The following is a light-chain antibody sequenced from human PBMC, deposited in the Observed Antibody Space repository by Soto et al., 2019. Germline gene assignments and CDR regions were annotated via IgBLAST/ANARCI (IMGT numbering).Light chain of an antibody. Sequence: EIVLTQSAATLSLSPGERATLSCRASQSVRSHLGWYQQKPGQAPRLLIYDASNRATGVPDRFTGSGSGTDFTLTISSLEPVDFAVYYCQQRRDWLLTFGGGTKVEI. J-gene: IGKJ4*01. V-gene: IGKV3-11*01. CDR3: QQRRDWLLT. CDR2: DAS. CDR1: QSVRSH.